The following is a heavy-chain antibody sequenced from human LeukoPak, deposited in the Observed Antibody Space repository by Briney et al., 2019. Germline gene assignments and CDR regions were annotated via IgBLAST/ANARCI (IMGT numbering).Heavy chain of an antibody. Sequence: PSETLPLTCAVYGGSFSGYYWSWIRQPPGKGLEWIGEINHSGSTNYNPSLKSRVTISVDTSKNQFSLKLSSVTAADTAVYYCASYCGGDCSKSFDYWGQGTLVTVSS. V-gene: IGHV4-34*01. CDR1: GGSFSGYY. J-gene: IGHJ4*02. CDR3: ASYCGGDCSKSFDY. D-gene: IGHD2-21*02. CDR2: INHSGST.